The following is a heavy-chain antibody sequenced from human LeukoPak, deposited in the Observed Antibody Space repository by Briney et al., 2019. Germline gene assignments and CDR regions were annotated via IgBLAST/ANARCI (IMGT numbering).Heavy chain of an antibody. CDR3: ARGRYSGYDPNFDY. CDR2: INPNSGGT. V-gene: IGHV1-2*02. Sequence: ASMKVSCKASGYSFTGYYMHWVRQAPGQGLEWMGWINPNSGGTNYAQKFQGRVTMTRDTSISTAYMELSRLRSDDTAVYYCARGRYSGYDPNFDYWGQGTLVTVSS. CDR1: GYSFTGYY. D-gene: IGHD5-12*01. J-gene: IGHJ4*02.